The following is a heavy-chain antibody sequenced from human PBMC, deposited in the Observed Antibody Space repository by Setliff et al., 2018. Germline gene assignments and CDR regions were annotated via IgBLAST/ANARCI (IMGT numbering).Heavy chain of an antibody. CDR2: IYYSGST. D-gene: IGHD5-18*01. CDR3: ARSIGLWFVD. J-gene: IGHJ4*02. V-gene: IGHV4-59*08. CDR1: GGSISSHY. Sequence: LSLTCTVSGGSISSHYWSWIRQPPGKGLEWIGYIYYSGSTNYNPSLKSRVTISVDTSKNQFSLKLSSVTAADTAVYYCARSIGLWFVDWGQGTLVTVSS.